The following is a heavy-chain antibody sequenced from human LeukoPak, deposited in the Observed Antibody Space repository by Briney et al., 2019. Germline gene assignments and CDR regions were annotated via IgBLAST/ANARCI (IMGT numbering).Heavy chain of an antibody. CDR1: GFTFSNYE. D-gene: IGHD2-2*01. V-gene: IGHV3-48*03. CDR2: ISSSGSSI. Sequence: GGSLRLSCAASGFTFSNYEMNWVRQAPGKGLEWVPYISSSGSSINYADSVKGRFTTSRDNAENSLSLQMNSLRAEDTAVYYCSRVACSSTTCYLAYWGQGTLVTVSS. J-gene: IGHJ4*02. CDR3: SRVACSSTTCYLAY.